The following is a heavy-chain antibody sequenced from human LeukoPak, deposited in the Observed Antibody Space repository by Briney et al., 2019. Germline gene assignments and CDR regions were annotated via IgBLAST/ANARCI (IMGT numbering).Heavy chain of an antibody. CDR2: INYSGST. CDR3: ARSEAPMVRGVIMVKWLDP. Sequence: KSSETLSLTCTVSGGSISSYFWSWIRQPPGKGLEWIGYINYSGSTDYNPSLKSRVTISVDTSKNQFSLKLRSVTAADTAVYYCARSEAPMVRGVIMVKWLDPWGQGTLVTVSS. J-gene: IGHJ5*02. D-gene: IGHD3-10*01. V-gene: IGHV4-59*01. CDR1: GGSISSYF.